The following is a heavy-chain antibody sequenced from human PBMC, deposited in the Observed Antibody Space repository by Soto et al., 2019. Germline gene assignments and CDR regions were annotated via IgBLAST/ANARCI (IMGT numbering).Heavy chain of an antibody. V-gene: IGHV4-31*03. CDR2: VYSSGRT. J-gene: IGHJ3*02. CDR3: AREHNGFNKAFDI. D-gene: IGHD5-12*01. CDR1: GVSITSGGYY. Sequence: QLQLQESGPGLVRPSQTLSLTCSVSGVSITSGGYYWGWIRQLPGKGLEWVAYVYSSGRTYYNPSLESRLSISLDTSKNQLSLIMRSVTVADTAIYYCAREHNGFNKAFDIWGQGAMVTVSS.